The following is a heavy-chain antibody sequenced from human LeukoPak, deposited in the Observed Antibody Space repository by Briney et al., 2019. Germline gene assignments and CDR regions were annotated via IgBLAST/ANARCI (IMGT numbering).Heavy chain of an antibody. V-gene: IGHV4-59*01. D-gene: IGHD3-22*01. CDR3: AGQYYDSSGYNWFDP. CDR2: IYYSGST. J-gene: IGHJ5*02. Sequence: PSETLSLTCTVSGVSISSYYWSWIRQSPGKGLEWIGYIYYSGSTNYNPSLKSRVTISVDTSKNQFSLKLSSVTAADTAVYYCAGQYYDSSGYNWFDPWGQGTLVTVSS. CDR1: GVSISSYY.